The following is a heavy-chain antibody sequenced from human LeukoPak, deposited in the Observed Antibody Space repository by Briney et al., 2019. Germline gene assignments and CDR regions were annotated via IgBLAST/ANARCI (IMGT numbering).Heavy chain of an antibody. J-gene: IGHJ3*02. Sequence: AGSLRLSCAASRLTFSSYGMRWVRQAPSKGLEWVAVISYDGNNKYCGDTAKARFTISRENSKNTLNRQMNGLRAQDTAVYYCAKVLESSSWYVGVYDMWGQGTMVTVSA. V-gene: IGHV3-30*18. D-gene: IGHD6-13*01. CDR2: ISYDGNNK. CDR3: AKVLESSSWYVGVYDM. CDR1: RLTFSSYG.